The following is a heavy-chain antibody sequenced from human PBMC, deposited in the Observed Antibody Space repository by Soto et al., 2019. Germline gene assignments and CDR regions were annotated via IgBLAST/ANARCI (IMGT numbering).Heavy chain of an antibody. Sequence: EVEMLESGGGLVQPGGSLRLSCAASAISFNTYGVPWVPQAPGKGLEWVSTVTVTGGSTYYADSVKGRFTISRDRSNYTVSLLLNSLRVEDTAIYYCAGQRSPEGWFDPWGQGTLVTVSS. V-gene: IGHV3-23*01. CDR2: VTVTGGST. CDR1: AISFNTYG. CDR3: AGQRSPEGWFDP. D-gene: IGHD3-10*01. J-gene: IGHJ5*02.